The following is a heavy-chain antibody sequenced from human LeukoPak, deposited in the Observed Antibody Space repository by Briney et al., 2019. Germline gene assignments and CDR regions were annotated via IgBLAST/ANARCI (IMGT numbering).Heavy chain of an antibody. V-gene: IGHV4-34*01. CDR3: ARVAITLVQSHAFDI. D-gene: IGHD3-10*01. Sequence: SETLSLTCAVYGGSFSDYYWNWIRQPPGKGLEWIGEINHSGCTNYNPSLKSRVTISVDTSKNQFSLRLNSVTAADTAVYYCARVAITLVQSHAFDIWGQGTVVTVSS. J-gene: IGHJ3*02. CDR2: INHSGCT. CDR1: GGSFSDYY.